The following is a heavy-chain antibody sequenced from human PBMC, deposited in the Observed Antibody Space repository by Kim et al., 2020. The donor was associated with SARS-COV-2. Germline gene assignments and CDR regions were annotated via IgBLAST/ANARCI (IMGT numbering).Heavy chain of an antibody. CDR1: GFTFSSYG. D-gene: IGHD1-26*01. CDR3: AKRGIVGAGYYFDY. CDR2: ISYDGSNK. Sequence: GGSLRLSCAASGFTFSSYGMHWVRQAPGKGLEWVAVISYDGSNKYYADSVKGRFTISRDNSKNTLYLQMNSLRAEDTAVYYCAKRGIVGAGYYFDYWGQG. V-gene: IGHV3-30*18. J-gene: IGHJ4*02.